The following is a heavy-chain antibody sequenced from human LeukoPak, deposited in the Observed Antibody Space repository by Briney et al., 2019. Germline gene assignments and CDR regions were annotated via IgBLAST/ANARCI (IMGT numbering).Heavy chain of an antibody. CDR2: IIPIFGTA. D-gene: IGHD2-8*01. CDR1: GGTFSSYA. V-gene: IGHV1-69*13. CDR3: ARSLPRGMVYYLTVGGAFDP. Sequence: SVNVSCKASGGTFSSYAISWVRRAPGQGLEWMGGIIPIFGTANYAQKFQGRVTITADESTSTAYMELSSLRSEDTAVYYCARSLPRGMVYYLTVGGAFDPWGQGTLVTVSS. J-gene: IGHJ5*02.